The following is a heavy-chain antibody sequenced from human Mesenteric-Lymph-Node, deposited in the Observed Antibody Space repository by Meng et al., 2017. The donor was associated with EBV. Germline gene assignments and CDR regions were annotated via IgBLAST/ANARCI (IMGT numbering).Heavy chain of an antibody. Sequence: QVQLVQSGAEVKEPGCPVKVSCRASGYTFTGYAIHWVRQAPGQRLEWMGWINAGNGDTKYSQKFQGRVTITRDTSANTADMELRSLRSDDTAVYYCARDYFGSGSTYYFDCWGQGTLVTVSS. D-gene: IGHD3-10*01. CDR3: ARDYFGSGSTYYFDC. J-gene: IGHJ4*02. CDR2: INAGNGDT. CDR1: GYTFTGYA. V-gene: IGHV1-3*01.